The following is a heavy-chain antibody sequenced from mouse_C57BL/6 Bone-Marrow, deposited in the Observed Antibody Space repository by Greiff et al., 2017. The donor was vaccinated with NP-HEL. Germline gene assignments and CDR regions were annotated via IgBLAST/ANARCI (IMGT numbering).Heavy chain of an antibody. CDR3: ASFGLLLRTNWYFDV. Sequence: VQLQQSGPELVKPGASVKLSCKASGYTFTSYDINWVKQRPGQGLEWIGWIYPSAGSTKYNEKFKGKATLTVDTSSSTAYMELHSLTSEDSAVYFCASFGLLLRTNWYFDVWGTGTTVTVSS. V-gene: IGHV1-85*01. CDR2: IYPSAGST. D-gene: IGHD1-1*01. CDR1: GYTFTSYD. J-gene: IGHJ1*03.